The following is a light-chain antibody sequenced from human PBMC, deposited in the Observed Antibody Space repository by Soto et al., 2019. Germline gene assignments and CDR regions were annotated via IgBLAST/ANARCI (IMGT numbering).Light chain of an antibody. CDR1: QSISNY. V-gene: IGKV1-39*01. Sequence: DIQMTQSPSSLSASVGDRVTIICRASQSISNYLNWYQQKPGKAPKLLIYTTSSLHSGVPSRSSGSRSGTDFTLTISSLQPEDFATYYCQQSYTTPLTFGGGTTVEIK. J-gene: IGKJ4*01. CDR2: TTS. CDR3: QQSYTTPLT.